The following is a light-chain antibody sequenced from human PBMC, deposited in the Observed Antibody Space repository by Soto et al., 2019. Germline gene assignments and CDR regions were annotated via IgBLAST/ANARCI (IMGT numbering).Light chain of an antibody. Sequence: EIVLTQSPATLSVSPGERVTLSCRASQTVSGDLAWYHHKPGQAPRLLIYDASARALDTPARFAGSGSGTDFTLSISRLEPEDFAVYYCQQYGGSTRTFGQGTKVDIK. CDR1: QTVSGD. CDR3: QQYGGSTRT. CDR2: DAS. J-gene: IGKJ1*01. V-gene: IGKV3-20*01.